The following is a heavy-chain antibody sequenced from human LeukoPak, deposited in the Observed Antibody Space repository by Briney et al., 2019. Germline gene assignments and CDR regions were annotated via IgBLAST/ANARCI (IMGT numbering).Heavy chain of an antibody. Sequence: GRSLRLSCTTSGFIFRDFAMTWVRQAPGKGLEWVGFVRGSPYGATTVYAASVKGGFTISRDDSKSIAYLQMNSLKTEDTGVYYCTRGKDGGNPYYYDYWGQGTLVIVSS. J-gene: IGHJ4*02. V-gene: IGHV3-49*04. CDR3: TRGKDGGNPYYYDY. D-gene: IGHD4-23*01. CDR2: VRGSPYGATT. CDR1: GFIFRDFA.